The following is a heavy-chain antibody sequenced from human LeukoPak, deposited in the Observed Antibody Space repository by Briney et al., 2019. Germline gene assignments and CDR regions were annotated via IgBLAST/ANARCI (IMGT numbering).Heavy chain of an antibody. D-gene: IGHD2-21*02. V-gene: IGHV4-34*01. J-gene: IGHJ5*02. Sequence: SETLSLTCAVYGGSFSGYYRSWIRQPPGKGLEWIGEINHSGSTNYNPSLKSRVTISVDTSKNQFSLKLSSVTAADTAVYYCARGHIVVVTAMDNWFDPWGQGTLVTVSS. CDR2: INHSGST. CDR1: GGSFSGYY. CDR3: ARGHIVVVTAMDNWFDP.